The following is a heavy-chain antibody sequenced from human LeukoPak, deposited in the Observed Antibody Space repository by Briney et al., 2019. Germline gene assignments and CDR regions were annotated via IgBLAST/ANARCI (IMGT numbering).Heavy chain of an antibody. J-gene: IGHJ5*02. Sequence: SVKVSCKASGATFSSYAISWVRQAPGQGLEWMGGIIPIFGTANYAQKFQGRVTITADKSTSIAYMELSSLRSEDTAVYYCAGENPLRYFDWLPTDNWFDPWGQGTLVTVSS. CDR1: GATFSSYA. V-gene: IGHV1-69*06. CDR3: AGENPLRYFDWLPTDNWFDP. CDR2: IIPIFGTA. D-gene: IGHD3-9*01.